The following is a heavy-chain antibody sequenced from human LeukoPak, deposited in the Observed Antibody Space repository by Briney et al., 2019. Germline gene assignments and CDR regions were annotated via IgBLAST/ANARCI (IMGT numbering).Heavy chain of an antibody. J-gene: IGHJ6*02. CDR1: GYTFTSYD. D-gene: IGHD2-2*01. V-gene: IGHV1-8*01. CDR2: MNPNSGNT. Sequence: ASVKVSCKASGYTFTSYDINWVRQATGQGLEWMGWMNPNSGNTGCAQKFQGRVTMTRNTSISTAYMELSSLRSEDTAVYYCARGVVPAAQDYYYYYGMDVWGQGTTVTVSS. CDR3: ARGVVPAAQDYYYYYGMDV.